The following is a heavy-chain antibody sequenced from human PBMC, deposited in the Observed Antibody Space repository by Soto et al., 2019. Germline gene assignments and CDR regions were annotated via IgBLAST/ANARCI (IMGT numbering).Heavy chain of an antibody. V-gene: IGHV3-30-3*01. J-gene: IGHJ2*01. Sequence: QVQLVESGGGVVQPGRSLRLSCAASGFTFSSYAMHWVRQAPGKGLEWVAVISDDGSNKYYADSVKGRFTISRDNSKNPLYLQMHSLRAEDTAVYYCARGDYSSGWLFWYFDLWGRGTLVTVSS. CDR3: ARGDYSSGWLFWYFDL. D-gene: IGHD6-19*01. CDR2: ISDDGSNK. CDR1: GFTFSSYA.